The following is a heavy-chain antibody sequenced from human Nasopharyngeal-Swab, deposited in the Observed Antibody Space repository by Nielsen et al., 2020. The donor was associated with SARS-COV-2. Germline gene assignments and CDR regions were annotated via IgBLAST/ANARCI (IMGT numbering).Heavy chain of an antibody. CDR2: IDPSDSYT. J-gene: IGHJ6*02. Sequence: KVSCKGSGYSFTSYWISWVRQMPGKGLEWMGRIDPSDSYTNYSPSFQGHVTISADKSISTAYLQWSSLKASDTAMYYCARRDCSSTSCSHYYYYGMDVWGQGTMVTVSS. CDR1: GYSFTSYW. V-gene: IGHV5-10-1*01. CDR3: ARRDCSSTSCSHYYYYGMDV. D-gene: IGHD2-2*01.